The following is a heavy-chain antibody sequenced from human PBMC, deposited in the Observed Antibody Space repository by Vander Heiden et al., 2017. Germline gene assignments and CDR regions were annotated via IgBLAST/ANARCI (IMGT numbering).Heavy chain of an antibody. D-gene: IGHD3-10*01. Sequence: EVQLVESGGGLVQPGRSLRLSCAASGFTFDDYAMHWVRQAPGKGLEWVSGISWNSGSIGYADSVKGRFTISRDNAKNSLYLQMNSLRAEDTALYYCALLARGNAFDIWGQGTMVTVSS. J-gene: IGHJ3*02. V-gene: IGHV3-9*01. CDR2: ISWNSGSI. CDR3: ALLARGNAFDI. CDR1: GFTFDDYA.